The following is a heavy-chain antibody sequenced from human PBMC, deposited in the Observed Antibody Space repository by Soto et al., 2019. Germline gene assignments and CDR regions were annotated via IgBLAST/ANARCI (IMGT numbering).Heavy chain of an antibody. CDR3: ANDYGDYDEYFQH. Sequence: GGSLRLSCAASGFTFSSYAMSWVRQAPGKGLEWVSAISGSGGSTYYADSVKGRFTISRDNSKNTLYLQMNSLRAEDTAVYYCANDYGDYDEYFQHWGQGTLVTVSS. CDR2: ISGSGGST. D-gene: IGHD4-17*01. V-gene: IGHV3-23*01. J-gene: IGHJ1*01. CDR1: GFTFSSYA.